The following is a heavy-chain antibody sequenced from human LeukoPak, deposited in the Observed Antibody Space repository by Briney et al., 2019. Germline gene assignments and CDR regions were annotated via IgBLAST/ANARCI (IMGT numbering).Heavy chain of an antibody. Sequence: SETLSLTCAVYGGSFRGYFWGWVRQTPGKGLEWLGEITHNGGTNYMPSLSGRVSVFQDVSKNQFSLKSSSVTAADTGVYYCARGNSGSHWGDHYFYMDVWAKGPRSSSP. CDR3: ARGNSGSHWGDHYFYMDV. J-gene: IGHJ6*03. D-gene: IGHD1-26*01. CDR2: ITHNGGT. V-gene: IGHV4-34*01. CDR1: GGSFRGYF.